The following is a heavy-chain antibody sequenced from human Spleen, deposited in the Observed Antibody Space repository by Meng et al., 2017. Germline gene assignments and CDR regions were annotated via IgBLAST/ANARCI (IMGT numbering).Heavy chain of an antibody. V-gene: IGHV4-4*02. J-gene: IGHJ4*02. Sequence: QGVLLRAGPGLVKPSGPLSLTCAVLGGSIRSGNWWSWVRQPPGKGLEWIGDIYHSGTTNYNPSLKSRVTISVDKSKNQFSLKLTSVTAADTAVYYCASSLLISGGSGSYLYWGQGTLVTVSS. CDR3: ASSLLISGGSGSYLY. CDR1: GGSIRSGNW. CDR2: IYHSGTT. D-gene: IGHD3-10*01.